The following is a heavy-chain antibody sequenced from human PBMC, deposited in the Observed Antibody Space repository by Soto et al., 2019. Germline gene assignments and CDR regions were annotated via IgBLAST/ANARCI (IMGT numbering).Heavy chain of an antibody. V-gene: IGHV3-33*01. CDR3: AREGVAAAIFDY. CDR2: IWYDGSNK. J-gene: IGHJ4*02. D-gene: IGHD6-13*01. Sequence: PGGSLRLSCAASGFTFSSYGMHWVRQAPGKGLEWVAVIWYDGSNKYYADSVKGRFTISRDNSKNTLYLQMNSLRAEDTAVYYCAREGVAAAIFDYWGQGTLVTVSS. CDR1: GFTFSSYG.